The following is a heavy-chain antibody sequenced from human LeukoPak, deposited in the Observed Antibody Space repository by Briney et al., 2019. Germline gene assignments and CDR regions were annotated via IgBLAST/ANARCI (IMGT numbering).Heavy chain of an antibody. D-gene: IGHD1-26*01. CDR1: GGSFSGYY. CDR3: ARGTSVVGATGDY. J-gene: IGHJ4*02. Sequence: SETLSLTCAVYGGSFSGYYWNWIRQPPGKGLEWIGEINHRGSTNYNPSLKSRVTISVDTSKNQFSLKLSSVTAADTAVYYCARGTSVVGATGDYWGQGTLVTVSS. V-gene: IGHV4-34*01. CDR2: INHRGST.